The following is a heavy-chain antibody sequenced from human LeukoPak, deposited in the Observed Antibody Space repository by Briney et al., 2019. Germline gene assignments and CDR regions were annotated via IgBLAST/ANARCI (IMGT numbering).Heavy chain of an antibody. D-gene: IGHD3-9*01. CDR3: AGTTDWYNWFDP. Sequence: PSETLSLTCTVSGGSISSYYWSWIRQPPGKGLEWIGYTYYSGSTNYNPSLKSRVTISVDTSKNQFSLKLSSVTAADTAVYYCAGTTDWYNWFDPWGQGTLVTVSS. CDR1: GGSISSYY. V-gene: IGHV4-59*08. CDR2: TYYSGST. J-gene: IGHJ5*02.